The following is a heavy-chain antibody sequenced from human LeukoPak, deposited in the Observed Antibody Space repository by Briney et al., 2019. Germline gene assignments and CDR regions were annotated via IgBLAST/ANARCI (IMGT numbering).Heavy chain of an antibody. CDR2: ISGVGGTT. D-gene: IGHD5-12*01. V-gene: IGHV3-23*01. Sequence: GGSLRLSCVVSGITFSSYEMNWVRQGPGKGLEWVSGISGVGGTTYYANSVKGRFTISRDTSKNTVFLQMNRLRAEDTGVYYCEKGRGNYRYDADYLGQGTLVTVFS. CDR3: EKGRGNYRYDADY. J-gene: IGHJ4*02. CDR1: GITFSSYE.